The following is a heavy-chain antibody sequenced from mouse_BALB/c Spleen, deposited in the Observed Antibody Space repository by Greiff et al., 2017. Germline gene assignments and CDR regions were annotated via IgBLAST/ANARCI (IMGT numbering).Heavy chain of an antibody. J-gene: IGHJ3*01. Sequence: LVKTGASVKISCKASGYSFTGYYMHWVKQSHGKSLEWIGYISCYNGASSYNQKFKGKATFTVDTYSSTAYMQFNSLTSEDSAVYYCARKGYYGSSVAYWGRGTMVTVSA. D-gene: IGHD1-1*01. CDR1: GYSFTGYY. V-gene: IGHV1S34*01. CDR2: ISCYNGAS. CDR3: ARKGYYGSSVAY.